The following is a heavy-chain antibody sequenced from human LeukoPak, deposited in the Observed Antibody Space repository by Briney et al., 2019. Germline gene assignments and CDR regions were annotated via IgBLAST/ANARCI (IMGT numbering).Heavy chain of an antibody. V-gene: IGHV3-30*04. CDR1: GFTFSSYA. CDR2: ISYDGSSK. CDR3: ARDQTVVTEFNWFDP. D-gene: IGHD4-23*01. J-gene: IGHJ5*02. Sequence: GGSLRLSCAASGFTFSSYAMHWVRQAPGKGLEWVAVISYDGSSKYYADSVKGRFTISRDNSKNTLYLQMNSLRAEDTAVYYCARDQTVVTEFNWFDPWGQGTLVTVSS.